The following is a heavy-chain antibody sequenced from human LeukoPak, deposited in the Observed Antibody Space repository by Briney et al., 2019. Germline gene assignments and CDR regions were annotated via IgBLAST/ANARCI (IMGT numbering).Heavy chain of an antibody. CDR2: IYWDDDK. V-gene: IGHV2-5*02. CDR1: GFSLSISGVS. CDR3: AHSGMTIFGVVIDAFDI. Sequence: SGPPLVKPTQTLTMTCTFSGFSLSISGVSVGWIRQPPGKALEWLALIYWDDDKHYSPSLKSRLTITKDTSKNQVVLTMTNMDPVDTATYYCAHSGMTIFGVVIDAFDIWGQGTMVTVSS. D-gene: IGHD3-3*01. J-gene: IGHJ3*02.